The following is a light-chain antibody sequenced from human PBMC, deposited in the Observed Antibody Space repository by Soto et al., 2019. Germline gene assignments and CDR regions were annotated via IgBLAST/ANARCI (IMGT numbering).Light chain of an antibody. V-gene: IGKV3-20*01. CDR3: QPYGSSPLT. Sequence: EIVLTQSPGTLSLSPGERATLSCRASQSGYSSYLAWYQQKPGQAPRLLIYAASSRSTGIPDRFSASGSGTDFTLLISRLETEDFAVYFYQPYGSSPLTFGGGTKVEIK. CDR2: AAS. J-gene: IGKJ4*01. CDR1: QSGYSSY.